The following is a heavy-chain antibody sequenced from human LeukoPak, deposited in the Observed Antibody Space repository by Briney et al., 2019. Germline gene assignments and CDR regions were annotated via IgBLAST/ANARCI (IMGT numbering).Heavy chain of an antibody. CDR2: ISSSSSTI. V-gene: IGHV3-48*03. Sequence: GGSLRLSCAASGFTFSSYEMNWVRQAPGKGLEGGSYISSSSSTIYYADSVKGRFTISRDNAKNSLYLQMNSLRAEDTAVYYCAELGITMIGGVWGKGTTVTISS. D-gene: IGHD3-10*02. J-gene: IGHJ6*04. CDR1: GFTFSSYE. CDR3: AELGITMIGGV.